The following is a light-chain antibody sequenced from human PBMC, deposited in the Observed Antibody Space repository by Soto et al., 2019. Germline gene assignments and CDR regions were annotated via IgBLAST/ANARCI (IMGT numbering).Light chain of an antibody. CDR1: SSVVGGYNY. V-gene: IGLV2-14*01. Sequence: QSALTQPASVSGSPGQSITISCTGTSSVVGGYNYVSWYQQHPGKAPKLMIYDVSNRPSGVSNRFSGSKSGNTASLTISGLQAEDEADYYCSSYTSSSTLPFGTGTKVTVL. J-gene: IGLJ1*01. CDR3: SSYTSSSTLP. CDR2: DVS.